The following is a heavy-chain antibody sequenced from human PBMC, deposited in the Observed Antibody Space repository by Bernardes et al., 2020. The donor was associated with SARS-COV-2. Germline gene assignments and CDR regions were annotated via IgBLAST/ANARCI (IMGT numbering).Heavy chain of an antibody. CDR3: ARDGGLGYCSSTSCPGGYYYGMDV. J-gene: IGHJ6*02. CDR2: IIPIFGTA. Sequence: SVKVSCKASGGTFSSYAISWVRQAPGQGLEWMGGIIPIFGTAKYAQKFQGRVTITADESTSTAYMELSSLRSEDTAVYYCARDGGLGYCSSTSCPGGYYYGMDVWGQGTTVTVSS. CDR1: GGTFSSYA. V-gene: IGHV1-69*13. D-gene: IGHD2-2*01.